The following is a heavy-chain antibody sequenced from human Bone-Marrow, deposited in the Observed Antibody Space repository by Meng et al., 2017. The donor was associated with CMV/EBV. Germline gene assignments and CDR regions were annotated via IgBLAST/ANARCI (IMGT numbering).Heavy chain of an antibody. V-gene: IGHV1-2*02. CDR3: ARDHLASGG. CDR2: INPNSGGT. D-gene: IGHD3-10*01. Sequence: ASVKVSCKASGYTFTGYFMHWVRQAPGQGLEWMGWINPNSGGTNYAQEFQGRVTMTGDTSISTAYMELSGLTSADTAVYYCARDHLASGGWGQGTLVTVSS. CDR1: GYTFTGYF. J-gene: IGHJ4*02.